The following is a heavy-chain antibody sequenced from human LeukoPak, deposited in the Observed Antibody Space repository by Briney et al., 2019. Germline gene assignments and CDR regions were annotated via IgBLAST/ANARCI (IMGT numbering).Heavy chain of an antibody. CDR2: IYPGDSDT. CDR3: ARRLYCSSTSCYANFDY. CDR1: GYSFSSYW. Sequence: GESLKISCKGSGYSFSSYWIGWVRQMPGKGLEWMGIIYPGDSDTRNSPSLQGRVTISADKSISTAYLQWSSLKASDTAMYYCARRLYCSSTSCYANFDYWGQGTLVTVSS. V-gene: IGHV5-51*01. D-gene: IGHD2-2*01. J-gene: IGHJ4*02.